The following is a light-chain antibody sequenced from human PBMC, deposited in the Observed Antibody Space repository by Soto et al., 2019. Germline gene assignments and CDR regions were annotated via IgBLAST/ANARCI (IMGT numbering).Light chain of an antibody. CDR1: QSVSSY. Sequence: EIVLTQSPATLSLSPGERATLSCRASQSVSSYLAWYQQKPGQAPRLLIYDASNRATGIPARFSGSGSGTDFTLTISSLEPEDFATYYCQQSSTTPRTFGQGTKLEIK. V-gene: IGKV3-11*01. CDR2: DAS. CDR3: QQSSTTPRT. J-gene: IGKJ2*01.